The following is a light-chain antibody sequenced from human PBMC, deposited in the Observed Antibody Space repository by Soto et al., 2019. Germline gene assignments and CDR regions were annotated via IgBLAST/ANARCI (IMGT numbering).Light chain of an antibody. Sequence: DIQMTQSPSSLAASVGDRVTITCRASQDISVHLAWYQQKPGKVSKHLIYSASTLQSGVPSRFSGSESETYFPLTISSLQPEDVATYYCQKFNTAPLAFGQGTRLVI. CDR2: SAS. CDR1: QDISVH. V-gene: IGKV1-27*01. J-gene: IGKJ5*01. CDR3: QKFNTAPLA.